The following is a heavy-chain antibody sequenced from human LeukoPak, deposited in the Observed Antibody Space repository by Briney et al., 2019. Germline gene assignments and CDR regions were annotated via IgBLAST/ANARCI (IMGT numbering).Heavy chain of an antibody. V-gene: IGHV3-48*04. CDR1: GFSFSIYS. D-gene: IGHD3-16*01. CDR3: ARDLEHTPVAYGGYYLDH. Sequence: GGSLRLSCAASGFSFSIYSMNWVRQAPGKGLEWVSYISRTGTIYYADSVKGRFAISRDNAKNSLFLQMNSLRAEDTAVYFCARDLEHTPVAYGGYYLDHWGQGTLVTVSS. J-gene: IGHJ4*02. CDR2: ISRTGTI.